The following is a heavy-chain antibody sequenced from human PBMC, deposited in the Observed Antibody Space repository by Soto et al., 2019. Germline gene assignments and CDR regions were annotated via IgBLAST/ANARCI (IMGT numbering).Heavy chain of an antibody. V-gene: IGHV3-23*05. CDR1: GFTFTDFA. J-gene: IGHJ4*02. CDR3: ARVSLISSNFDS. D-gene: IGHD2-21*01. Sequence: EVQLLDSGGGLVQPGGSLRLSCAAFGFTFTDFAMNWVRQAPGKGLEWVSAIDNSGSVTFYADSVKGRFTISRDNSKSTLFLQMNSLRAEDTAVYYCARVSLISSNFDSWGQGTLVTVSS. CDR2: IDNSGSVT.